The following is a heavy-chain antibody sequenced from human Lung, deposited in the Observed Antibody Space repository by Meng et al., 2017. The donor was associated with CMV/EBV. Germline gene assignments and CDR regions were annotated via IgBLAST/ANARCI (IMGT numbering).Heavy chain of an antibody. D-gene: IGHD2-2*01. CDR1: GYSFTTYA. CDR2: INAGNGNT. Sequence: QVQRVRSGAKVKKPAASVKVSCKASGYSFTTYAMHWVRQAPGQRLEWMGWINAGNGNTKYSEKFQSRVTITRDTAASTAYMELSSLRSEDTAVYYCARTGCSSSSCYDYWGQGTLVTVSS. CDR3: ARTGCSSSSCYDY. J-gene: IGHJ4*02. V-gene: IGHV1-3*01.